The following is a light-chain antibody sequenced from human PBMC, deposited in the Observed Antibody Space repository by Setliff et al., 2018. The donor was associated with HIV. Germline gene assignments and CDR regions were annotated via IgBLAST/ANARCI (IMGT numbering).Light chain of an antibody. J-gene: IGLJ1*01. Sequence: QSVLTQPPSASGTPGQRVTISCSGSSSNIGRNTVNWYQQLPGTAPKLLIYRNNQRPTGVPDRFSGSKSGTSASLAISGLQSEDEADYYCAAWDDGLNGSYVFGIGT. CDR3: AAWDDGLNGSYV. V-gene: IGLV1-44*01. CDR1: SSNIGRNT. CDR2: RNN.